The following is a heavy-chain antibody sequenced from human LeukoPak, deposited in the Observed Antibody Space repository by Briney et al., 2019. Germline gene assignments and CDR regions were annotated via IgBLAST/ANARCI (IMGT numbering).Heavy chain of an antibody. CDR2: IIPIFGTA. J-gene: IGHJ6*03. Sequence: ASVKVSCKASGGTFSSYAISWVRQAPGQGLEWMGGIIPIFGTANYAQKFQGRVTITADESTSTAHMELSSLRSEDTAVYYCAREMGYYDILTGYLGGYYYMDVWGKGTTVTISS. CDR1: GGTFSSYA. D-gene: IGHD3-9*01. CDR3: AREMGYYDILTGYLGGYYYMDV. V-gene: IGHV1-69*13.